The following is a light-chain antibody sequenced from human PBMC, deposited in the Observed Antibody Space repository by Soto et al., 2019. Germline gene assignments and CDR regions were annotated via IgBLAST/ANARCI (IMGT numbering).Light chain of an antibody. V-gene: IGKV1-12*01. CDR2: AAS. Sequence: DIQMTQSPSSVSASVGDRVTITCRASQDINSRLAWFQQRPGRAPKYLIQAASILQSGFPSRFSASGYGTDFTLTINSLQPEDFATYYCLQVKDFSRPVGQGTKVDSK. CDR1: QDINSR. J-gene: IGKJ1*01. CDR3: LQVKDFSRP.